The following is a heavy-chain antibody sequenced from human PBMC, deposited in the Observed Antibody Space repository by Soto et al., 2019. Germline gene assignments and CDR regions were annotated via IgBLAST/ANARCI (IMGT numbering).Heavy chain of an antibody. J-gene: IGHJ4*02. CDR2: ISYDGSNK. Sequence: QVQLVESGGGVVQPGRSLRLSCAASGFTFSSYAMHWVRQAPGKGLEWVAVISYDGSNKYYADSVKGRFTISRDNSKNTLDLQMNSLRAEDTAVYYCARMGIVGATNRPAPRPSQGWGQGTLVTVSS. CDR1: GFTFSSYA. D-gene: IGHD1-26*01. CDR3: ARMGIVGATNRPAPRPSQG. V-gene: IGHV3-30-3*01.